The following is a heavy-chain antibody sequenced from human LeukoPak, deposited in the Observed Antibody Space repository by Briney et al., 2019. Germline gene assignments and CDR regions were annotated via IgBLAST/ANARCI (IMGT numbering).Heavy chain of an antibody. Sequence: ASVKVSCKASGYTFTDYSLHWLRLGQAPGQGLEWMGWINSNNGDTNYAQKFQGRVTLTRDTSITTAFMEMNTLSSDDTAVYFCARDRGANWWGGSDYWAREPWSPSPQ. D-gene: IGHD2-8*02. CDR1: GYTFTDYS. CDR2: INSNNGDT. V-gene: IGHV1-2*02. CDR3: ARDRGANWWGGSDY. J-gene: IGHJ4*02.